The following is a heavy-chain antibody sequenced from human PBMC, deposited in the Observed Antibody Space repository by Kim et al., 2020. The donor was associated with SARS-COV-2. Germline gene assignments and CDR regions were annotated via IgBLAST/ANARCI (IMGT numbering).Heavy chain of an antibody. J-gene: IGHJ4*02. CDR2: T. Sequence: TYSADSSKGRFTMSRHNTKNTMYLQMTSLRAEDTAVYYCAKMYSSSWNQNWGQGTPVTVSS. V-gene: IGHV3-53*04. D-gene: IGHD6-13*01. CDR3: AKMYSSSWNQN.